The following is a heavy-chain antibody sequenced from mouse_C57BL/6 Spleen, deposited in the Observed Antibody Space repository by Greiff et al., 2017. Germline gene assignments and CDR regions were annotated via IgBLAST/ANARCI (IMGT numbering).Heavy chain of an antibody. CDR2: IDPETGGT. D-gene: IGHD1-2*01. CDR1: GYTFTDYE. J-gene: IGHJ4*01. V-gene: IGHV1-15*01. Sequence: VQLQQSGAELVRPGASVTLSCKASGYTFTDYEMHWVKQTPVHGLEWIGAIDPETGGTAYNQKFKGKAILTADKSSSTAYMELRSLTSEDSAVYYCTRESLLRSPYYAMDYWGQGTSVTVSS. CDR3: TRESLLRSPYYAMDY.